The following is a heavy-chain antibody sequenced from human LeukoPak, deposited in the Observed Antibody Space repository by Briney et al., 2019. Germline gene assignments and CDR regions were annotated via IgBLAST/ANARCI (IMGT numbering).Heavy chain of an antibody. Sequence: SETLSLTCTVSGGSISSYYWSWIRQPPGKGLEWIGYIYYSGSTNYKSSLKSRVTISVDTSKNQFSLKLSSVTAADTAVYYCARGSGITMIVVVIGDAFDIWGQGTMVTVSS. J-gene: IGHJ3*02. CDR2: IYYSGST. CDR3: ARGSGITMIVVVIGDAFDI. D-gene: IGHD3-22*01. V-gene: IGHV4-59*12. CDR1: GGSISSYY.